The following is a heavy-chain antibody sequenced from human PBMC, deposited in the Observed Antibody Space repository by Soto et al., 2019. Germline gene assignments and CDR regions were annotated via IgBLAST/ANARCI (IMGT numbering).Heavy chain of an antibody. D-gene: IGHD4-17*01. CDR1: GFTFSSYG. CDR2: IWYDGSNK. J-gene: IGHJ4*02. CDR3: ARDLGFGVYGDYGGFDY. V-gene: IGHV3-33*01. Sequence: QVQLVESGGGVVQPGRSLRLSCAASGFTFSSYGMHWVRQAPGKGLEWVAVIWYDGSNKYYADSVKGRFTISRDNSKNTLYLQMNSLRAEDTAVYYCARDLGFGVYGDYGGFDYWGQGTLVTVSS.